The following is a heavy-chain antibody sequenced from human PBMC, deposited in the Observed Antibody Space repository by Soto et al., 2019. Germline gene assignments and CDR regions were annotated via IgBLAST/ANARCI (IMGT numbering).Heavy chain of an antibody. J-gene: IGHJ4*02. D-gene: IGHD4-4*01. V-gene: IGHV3-74*01. CDR3: ARETYRGFYFDY. CDR1: GFTFTDYW. Sequence: HPGGSLRLSCAASGFTFTDYWTHWVRQAPGKGLVWVSRINSDGSRTSYADSVTGRFTISRGNAKNTLYLQMNSLRVEDTALYYCARETYRGFYFDYWGQGTLVTVSS. CDR2: INSDGSRT.